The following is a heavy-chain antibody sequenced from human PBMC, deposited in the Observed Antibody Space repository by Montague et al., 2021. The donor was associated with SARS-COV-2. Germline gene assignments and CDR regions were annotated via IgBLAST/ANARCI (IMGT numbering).Heavy chain of an antibody. CDR2: ITANGNF. J-gene: IGHJ5*02. D-gene: IGHD2/OR15-2a*01. Sequence: SETLSLTCSVSGDSITPYGYSIGWYCWTWSRQPAGKGLECIGRITANGNFNYNPSPISLDSMTMDTSMQVFSMSVIAVTAADAAVYYCARDAYYFGRGRGSHGAFDPWGQGILVTVSS. CDR1: GDSITPYGYSIGWYC. V-gene: IGHV4-4*07. CDR3: ARDAYYFGRGRGSHGAFDP.